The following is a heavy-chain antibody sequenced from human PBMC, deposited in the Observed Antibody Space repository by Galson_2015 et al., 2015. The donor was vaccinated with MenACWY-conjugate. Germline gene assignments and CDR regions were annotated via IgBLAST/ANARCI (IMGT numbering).Heavy chain of an antibody. CDR2: IYHTGDT. D-gene: IGHD3-10*01. Sequence: SEPLSLSCTISGGSIDTFYWNWIRQSPGKGLEWIGYIYHTGDTNYNPSLHSRVTISIDTSNNQFSLDLRSVTAADTALYYCTRTVRGMAIANYWGQGTLVTVSS. V-gene: IGHV4-59*01. CDR3: TRTVRGMAIANY. J-gene: IGHJ4*02. CDR1: GGSIDTFY.